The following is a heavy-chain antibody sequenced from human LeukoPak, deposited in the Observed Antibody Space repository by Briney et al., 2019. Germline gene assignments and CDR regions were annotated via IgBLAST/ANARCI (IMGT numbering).Heavy chain of an antibody. J-gene: IGHJ4*02. Sequence: GGSLRLSCAASGFTFSNYWMHWVRQVPRKGLVWVSRINGDGSTTNYADSVKGRFTISRDNAKNTLYLQMNSLRAEDTAVYYCARGWVTATGTIYWGQGTLVTVSS. D-gene: IGHD6-13*01. CDR2: INGDGSTT. CDR3: ARGWVTATGTIY. CDR1: GFTFSNYW. V-gene: IGHV3-74*01.